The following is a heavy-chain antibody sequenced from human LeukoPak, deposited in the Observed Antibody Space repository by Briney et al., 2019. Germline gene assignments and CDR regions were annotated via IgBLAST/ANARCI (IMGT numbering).Heavy chain of an antibody. Sequence: PGGSLRLSCAASGFTFSSYSMTWVRQAPGKGLEWVSSISSSSSYIYYADSVKGRFTISRDNAKNSLYLQMNSLRAEDTAVYYCARDYTYCGGDCYPNLFDYWGQGTLVTVSS. CDR1: GFTFSSYS. V-gene: IGHV3-21*01. CDR3: ARDYTYCGGDCYPNLFDY. J-gene: IGHJ4*02. D-gene: IGHD2-21*02. CDR2: ISSSSSYI.